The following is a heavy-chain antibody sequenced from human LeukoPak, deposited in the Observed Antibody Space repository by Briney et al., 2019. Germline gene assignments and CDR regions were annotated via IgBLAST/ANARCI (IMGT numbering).Heavy chain of an antibody. V-gene: IGHV4-59*01. Sequence: NPSETLSLTCTVSGGSISTYYWTWIRQPPGKGLEWIGYIYYSGSTNYNPSLKSRVTISVDTSKNQFSLKLSSVTAADTAVYYCARLTDYFDYWGQGTLVTVSS. J-gene: IGHJ4*02. D-gene: IGHD4/OR15-4a*01. CDR2: IYYSGST. CDR3: ARLTDYFDY. CDR1: GGSISTYY.